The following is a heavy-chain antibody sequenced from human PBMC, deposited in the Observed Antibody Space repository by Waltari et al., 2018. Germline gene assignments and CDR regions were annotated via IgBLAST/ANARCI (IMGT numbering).Heavy chain of an antibody. Sequence: QVQLQQWGAGLLKPSETLSLTCAVYGGSFSGYYWSWIRQPPGKGLEWIGEINHSGSTNYNPSLKSRVTISVDTSKNQFSLKLSSVTAADTAVYYCARGVRFLEWLLLPSRYYFDYWGQGTLVTVSS. CDR3: ARGVRFLEWLLLPSRYYFDY. CDR1: GGSFSGYY. J-gene: IGHJ4*02. CDR2: INHSGST. D-gene: IGHD3-3*01. V-gene: IGHV4-34*01.